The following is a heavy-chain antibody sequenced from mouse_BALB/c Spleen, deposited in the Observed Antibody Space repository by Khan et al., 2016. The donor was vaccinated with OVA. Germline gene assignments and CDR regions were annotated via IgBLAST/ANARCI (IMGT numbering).Heavy chain of an antibody. J-gene: IGHJ2*01. CDR3: ARSSNYFDC. V-gene: IGHV3-2*02. CDR1: GYSITSGYA. CDR2: ISSSGRT. D-gene: IGHD2-10*02. Sequence: EVQLQESGPGLVNPSQSLSLTCTVTGYSITSGYAWNWIRQFPGNKLEWMGYISSSGRTSYNPSLKSRISLTRDTSKNQFFLPFNSVTTEDTATYACARSSNYFDCWGQGTTLTVSS.